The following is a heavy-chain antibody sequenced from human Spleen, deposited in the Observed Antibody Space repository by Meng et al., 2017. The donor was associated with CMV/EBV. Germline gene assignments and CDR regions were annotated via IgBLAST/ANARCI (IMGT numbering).Heavy chain of an antibody. Sequence: ASVKVSCKASGYTFTSYGISWVRQAPGQGLEWMGWISAYNGNTNYAQQLQGRVTMTTDTSTSTAYMELRSLRSDDTAVYYCARDSSAFSSIAAPLYYYYYGMDVWGQGTTVTVSS. CDR2: ISAYNGNT. CDR1: GYTFTSYG. D-gene: IGHD6-6*01. J-gene: IGHJ6*02. V-gene: IGHV1-18*01. CDR3: ARDSSAFSSIAAPLYYYYYGMDV.